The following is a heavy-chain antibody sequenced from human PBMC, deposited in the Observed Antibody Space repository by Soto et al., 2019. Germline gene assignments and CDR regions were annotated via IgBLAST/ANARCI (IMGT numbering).Heavy chain of an antibody. Sequence: QVQLVESGGGVVQPGRSLRLSCAASGFTFSSYAMHWVCQAPGKGLEWVAVISYDGSNKYYADSVKGRFTISRDNSKNTLYLQMKSLRAEDTAVYYCARWDYGSGSSYYYYYGMDVWGQGTTVTVSS. CDR1: GFTFSSYA. J-gene: IGHJ6*02. V-gene: IGHV3-30-3*01. CDR2: ISYDGSNK. CDR3: ARWDYGSGSSYYYYYGMDV. D-gene: IGHD3-10*01.